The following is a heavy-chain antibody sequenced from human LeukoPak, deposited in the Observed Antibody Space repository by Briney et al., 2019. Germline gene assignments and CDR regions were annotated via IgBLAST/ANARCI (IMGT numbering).Heavy chain of an antibody. CDR2: IYYSGGT. CDR1: GTSIGSGRHY. J-gene: IGHJ5*02. V-gene: IGHV4-31*03. CDR3: ARSHPFDH. Sequence: SETLSLTCTVSGTSIGSGRHYWSWLRQHPGKGLEWIGYIYYSGGTYTTPSLKSRVTMSVDTSKNQFSLKLNSVTAADTAVYYCARSHPFDHWGQGTLDIVSS.